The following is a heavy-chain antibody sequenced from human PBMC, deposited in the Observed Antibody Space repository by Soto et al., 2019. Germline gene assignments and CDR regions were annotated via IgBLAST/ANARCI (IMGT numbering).Heavy chain of an antibody. V-gene: IGHV1-24*01. CDR1: GYTLTELS. CDR3: ATPMDYGEYFDP. Sequence: ASVKVSCKVSGYTLTELSMHWVRQAPGKGLEWMGGFDPEDGETIYAQKFQGRVTMTEDTSTDTAYMELSSLRSEDTAVYYGATPMDYGEYFDPWGQGTLVTVSS. D-gene: IGHD4-17*01. CDR2: FDPEDGET. J-gene: IGHJ4*02.